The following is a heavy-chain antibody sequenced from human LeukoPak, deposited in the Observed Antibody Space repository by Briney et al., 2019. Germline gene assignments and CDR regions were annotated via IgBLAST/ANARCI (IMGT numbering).Heavy chain of an antibody. D-gene: IGHD1-26*01. J-gene: IGHJ4*02. CDR3: ARGKRIVGARTFYFDY. CDR2: INHSGST. CDR1: GGSFSSYY. V-gene: IGHV4-34*01. Sequence: PSETLSLTCAVYGGSFSSYYWSWIRQPPGKGLEWIGEINHSGSTNYNPSLKSRVTISVDTSKNQFSLKLSSVTAADTAVYYCARGKRIVGARTFYFDYWGQGTLVTVSS.